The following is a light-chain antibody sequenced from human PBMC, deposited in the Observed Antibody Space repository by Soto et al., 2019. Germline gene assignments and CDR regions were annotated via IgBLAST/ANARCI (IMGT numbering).Light chain of an antibody. CDR1: SSDVGGYNY. CDR2: ELS. V-gene: IGLV2-11*01. J-gene: IGLJ1*01. Sequence: QSALTQPRSVSGSPGQSVTISCTGTSSDVGGYNYVSWYQQHPGKAPKLMIYELSKRPSGVPDRFSGSKSGNTASLTISGLQAEDEADYYCCSYAGSYKGYVFGTGTKVTVL. CDR3: CSYAGSYKGYV.